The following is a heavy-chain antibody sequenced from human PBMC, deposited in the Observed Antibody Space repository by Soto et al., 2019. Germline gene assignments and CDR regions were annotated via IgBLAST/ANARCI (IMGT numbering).Heavy chain of an antibody. CDR3: ARGDGSYPEYYFDY. V-gene: IGHV4-59*01. CDR1: GASINSAY. CDR2: ITYSGST. Sequence: PSETLSLTCTVSGASINSAYWSWFRQPPGKGLEWIGYITYSGSTSYNPSLKSRVTISLDTSKNQFFLKLSSLTAAGTAVYYCARGDGSYPEYYFDYWGQGTPVTVSS. D-gene: IGHD1-26*01. J-gene: IGHJ4*02.